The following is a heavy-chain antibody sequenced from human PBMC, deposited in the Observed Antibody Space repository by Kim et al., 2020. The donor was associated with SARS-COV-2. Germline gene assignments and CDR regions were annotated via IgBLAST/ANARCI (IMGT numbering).Heavy chain of an antibody. CDR1: GYTFTSYY. CDR2: INPSGGST. V-gene: IGHV1-46*01. Sequence: ASVKVSCKASGYTFTSYYMHWVRQAPGQGLEWMGIINPSGGSTSYAQKFQGRVTMTRDTSTSTVYMELSSLRSEDTAVYYCARFSRLTKNCGGDCYSYFDYWGQGTLVTVSS. D-gene: IGHD2-21*02. CDR3: ARFSRLTKNCGGDCYSYFDY. J-gene: IGHJ4*02.